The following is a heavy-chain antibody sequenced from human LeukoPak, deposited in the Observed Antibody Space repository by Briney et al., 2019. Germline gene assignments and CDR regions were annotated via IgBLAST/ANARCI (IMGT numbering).Heavy chain of an antibody. Sequence: GGSLRLSCAASGFTFSSYSMNWVRQAPGKGLEWVSSISSSSSYIYYADSVKGRFTISRDNAKNSLYLQMNSLRAEDTAVYYCARDLVPDLRQLPALPLWFDPWGQGTLVTVSS. CDR1: GFTFSSYS. D-gene: IGHD2-2*01. CDR3: ARDLVPDLRQLPALPLWFDP. J-gene: IGHJ5*02. V-gene: IGHV3-21*01. CDR2: ISSSSSYI.